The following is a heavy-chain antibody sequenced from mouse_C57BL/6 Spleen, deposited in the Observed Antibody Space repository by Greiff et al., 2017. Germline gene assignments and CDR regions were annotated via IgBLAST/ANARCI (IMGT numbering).Heavy chain of an antibody. CDR1: GFTFSSYA. V-gene: IGHV5-4*03. D-gene: IGHD3-3*01. CDR2: ISDGGSYT. CDR3: ARRGTREGYYFDD. J-gene: IGHJ2*01. Sequence: EVKLVESGGGLVKPGGSLKLSCAASGFTFSSYAMSWVRQTPEKRLEWVATISDGGSYTYYPENVKGRFTISRDNAKNNLYLQMSQLKSEDTAMYYCARRGTREGYYFDDWGQGTTLTVSS.